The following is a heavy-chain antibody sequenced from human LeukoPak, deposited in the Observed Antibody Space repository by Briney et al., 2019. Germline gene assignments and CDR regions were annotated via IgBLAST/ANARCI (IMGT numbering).Heavy chain of an antibody. D-gene: IGHD6-19*01. J-gene: IGHJ4*02. Sequence: PSETLSLICTVSGGSISSSSYYWGWIRQPPGKGLEWIGNIYYSGSTYYNPSLKSRVTISVDTSKNQFSLKLSSVTAADTAVYYCARGPRAAAGHLYSSGWDLAPAAFDYWGQGTLVTVSS. V-gene: IGHV4-39*07. CDR1: GGSISSSSYY. CDR3: ARGPRAAAGHLYSSGWDLAPAAFDY. CDR2: IYYSGST.